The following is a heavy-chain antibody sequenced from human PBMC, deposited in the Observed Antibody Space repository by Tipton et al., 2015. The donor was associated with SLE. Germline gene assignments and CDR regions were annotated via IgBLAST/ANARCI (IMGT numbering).Heavy chain of an antibody. CDR3: ARNLAAGTGWYFDP. V-gene: IGHV4-34*01. Sequence: LRLSCAVYGGSFSGYYWSWFRQPPGKGLEWIGELNQSGSATYNPSLKSRVTVSPDTSKTQFSLQLKSVTAADTAVYYCARNLAAGTGWYFDPWGRGPRVTVSS. J-gene: IGHJ2*01. CDR1: GGSFSGYY. D-gene: IGHD6-13*01. CDR2: LNQSGSA.